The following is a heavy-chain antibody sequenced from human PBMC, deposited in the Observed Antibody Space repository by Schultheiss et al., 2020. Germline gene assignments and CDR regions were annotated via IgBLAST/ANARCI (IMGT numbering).Heavy chain of an antibody. V-gene: IGHV3-49*03. CDR3: AKDIMQQPREEGVY. CDR2: IRSKAYGGTT. CDR1: GFTFGDYA. D-gene: IGHD6-13*01. Sequence: GESLKISCTASGFTFGDYAMSWFRQAPGKGLEWVGFIRSKAYGGTTEYAASVKGRFTISRDDSKSIAYLQMNSLKTEDTALYYCAKDIMQQPREEGVYWGQGTLVTVSS. J-gene: IGHJ4*02.